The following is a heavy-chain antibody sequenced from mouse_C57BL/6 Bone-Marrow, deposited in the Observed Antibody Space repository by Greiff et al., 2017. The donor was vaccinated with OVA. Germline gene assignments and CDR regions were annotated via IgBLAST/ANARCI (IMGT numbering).Heavy chain of an antibody. CDR1: GFNIKDDY. CDR2: IDPATGDT. CDR3: TRQLRLWFAY. J-gene: IGHJ3*01. Sequence: VQLQQSGAELVRPGASVKLSCTASGFNIKDDYMHWVKQRPEQGLEWIGWIDPATGDTEYASKFQGKATITADTSSNTAYLQLSSLTSEDTAVYYCTRQLRLWFAYWGQGTLVTVSA. D-gene: IGHD3-2*02. V-gene: IGHV14-4*01.